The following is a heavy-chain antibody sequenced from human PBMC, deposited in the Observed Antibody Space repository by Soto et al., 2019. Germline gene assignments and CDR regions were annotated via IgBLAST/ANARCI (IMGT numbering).Heavy chain of an antibody. V-gene: IGHV4-4*02. CDR2: LLHSGTT. CDR3: AYSPGWYRHDL. D-gene: IGHD6-19*01. J-gene: IGHJ3*01. CDR1: GDSISSPKW. Sequence: QVQLQESGPGLVKPSGTLSLTCAVSGDSISSPKWWTWVRQPPGKGLEWIGDLLHSGTTNYNPSLESRVTISVDKSKNQFSLNLYSVTAADTAGYYCAYSPGWYRHDLWCPGTLVIVSS.